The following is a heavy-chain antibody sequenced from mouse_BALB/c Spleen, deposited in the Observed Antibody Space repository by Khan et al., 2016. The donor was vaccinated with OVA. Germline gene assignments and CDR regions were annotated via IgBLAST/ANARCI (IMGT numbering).Heavy chain of an antibody. Sequence: VQLQESGAELVKPGTSVKLSCKASGYTFISYYMYWVKERPGQGLEWIGEINPSNGGSTFNEKFKTKATLTVEKSSSTAYMQLSSLTSEDSAVYYCTRSGYGSFAYWGQGTLVTVSA. J-gene: IGHJ3*01. CDR1: GYTFISYY. CDR3: TRSGYGSFAY. D-gene: IGHD2-2*01. V-gene: IGHV1-53*01. CDR2: INPSNGGS.